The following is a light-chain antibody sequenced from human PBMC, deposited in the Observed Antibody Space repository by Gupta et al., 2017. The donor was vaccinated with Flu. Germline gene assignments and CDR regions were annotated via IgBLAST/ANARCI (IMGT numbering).Light chain of an antibody. CDR3: KQGAHWPWA. V-gene: IGKV2-30*01. CDR1: QSRVYSDGNTV. CDR2: LVS. J-gene: IGKJ1*01. Sequence: DVVMTQSPPSLPVTLGQPASISCRSSQSRVYSDGNTVLHWFQQRPGQSPRRLIYLVSHRDSGVPDRFTGSGSGTEFTLKISRVEAEDVGIYFCKQGAHWPWAFGQGTKVEIK.